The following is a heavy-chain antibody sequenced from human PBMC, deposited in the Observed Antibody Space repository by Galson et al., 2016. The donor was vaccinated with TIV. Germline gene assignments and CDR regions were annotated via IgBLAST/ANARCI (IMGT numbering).Heavy chain of an antibody. CDR1: GYTFTSYY. Sequence: SVKVSCKASGYTFTSYYMHWVRQAPGQGLEWMGIINPSGGSTGYAQKFQGRVTITRDTSASTVYMELSSLRSEDTAVYYCARVLEVAGTDYWGQGTLVTVSS. CDR2: INPSGGST. J-gene: IGHJ4*02. D-gene: IGHD6-19*01. V-gene: IGHV1-46*01. CDR3: ARVLEVAGTDY.